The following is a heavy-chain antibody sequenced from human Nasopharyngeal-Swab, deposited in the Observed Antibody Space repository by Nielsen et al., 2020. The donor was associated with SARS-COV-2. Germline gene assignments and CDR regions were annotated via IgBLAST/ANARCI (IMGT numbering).Heavy chain of an antibody. V-gene: IGHV7-4-1*02. CDR2: INTNTGNP. D-gene: IGHD3-10*01. J-gene: IGHJ5*02. Sequence: WVRQAPGQGLEWMGWINTNTGNPTYAQGFTGRFVFSLDTSVSTAYLQISSLKAEDTAMYYCARGGNRGVFNWFDPWGQGTLVTISS. CDR3: ARGGNRGVFNWFDP.